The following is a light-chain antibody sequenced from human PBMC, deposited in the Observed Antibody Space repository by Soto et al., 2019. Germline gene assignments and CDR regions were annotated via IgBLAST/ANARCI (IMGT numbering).Light chain of an antibody. Sequence: EIVMTQSPATLSVSPGERATLSCRASQSVSSNLAWYQQKPGQAPSLLIYGASTRATGTPARFSGSGSGTESTLTISSLPSEDFAVYYCQQYIRWPLTFGGGTKVEIK. CDR3: QQYIRWPLT. V-gene: IGKV3-15*01. CDR2: GAS. J-gene: IGKJ4*01. CDR1: QSVSSN.